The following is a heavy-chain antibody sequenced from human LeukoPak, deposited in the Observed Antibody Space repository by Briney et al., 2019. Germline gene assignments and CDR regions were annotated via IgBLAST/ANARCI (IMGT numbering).Heavy chain of an antibody. D-gene: IGHD6-13*01. J-gene: IGHJ4*02. CDR3: ATDAAGPEY. Sequence: GGSLRLSCAASGFTSSSYAMSWVRQTTGKGLEWVSYISGSGITTYYAASVKGRFTVSRDNSENTLFLQMNTLRAEDTAVYYCATDAAGPEYWGQGTLVTVYS. CDR2: ISGSGITT. CDR1: GFTSSSYA. V-gene: IGHV3-23*01.